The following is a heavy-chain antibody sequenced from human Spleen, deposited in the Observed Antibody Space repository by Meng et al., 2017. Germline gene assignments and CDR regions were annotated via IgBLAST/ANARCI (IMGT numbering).Heavy chain of an antibody. V-gene: IGHV4-34*01. D-gene: IGHD4-11*01. CDR2: INHRGNT. J-gene: IGHJ4*02. CDR3: ARGPTTVAHDFDY. CDR1: GGSFSDYY. Sequence: QGQLQQWGAGLLKPSETLSLTGVVSGGSFSDYYWSWTRQPPGKGLEWIGEINHRGNTNYNSFLESRVTISVDTSQNSLSLKLSSVTAADSAVYYCARGPTTVAHDFDYWGQGTLVTVSS.